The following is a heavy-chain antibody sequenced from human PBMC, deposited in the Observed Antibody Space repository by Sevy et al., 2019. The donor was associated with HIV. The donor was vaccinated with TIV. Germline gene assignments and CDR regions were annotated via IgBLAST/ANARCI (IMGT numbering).Heavy chain of an antibody. V-gene: IGHV3-23*01. D-gene: IGHD2-15*01. J-gene: IGHJ6*02. Sequence: GGSLRLSCAASGFTFSTYAMSWVRQAPGKGLEWASAISGSGGSTYYADSLKGRFSISRDNSKNTMYLQMNSLRAEDTAVYYCAKGDRTFYGMDVWGQGTTVTVSS. CDR3: AKGDRTFYGMDV. CDR1: GFTFSTYA. CDR2: ISGSGGST.